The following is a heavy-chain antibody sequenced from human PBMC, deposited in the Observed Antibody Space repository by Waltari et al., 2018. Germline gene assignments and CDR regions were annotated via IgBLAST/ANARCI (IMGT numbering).Heavy chain of an antibody. Sequence: QVQLQESGPGLVKPSETLALRCTVSGGSISVYYWSWIRQPAGEGLEWIWRIYPSGTINYNPSLQGRGTMSVETYKNQFSLHLRSVTAADAAVYFCVRLAATSYFDYWGQGTLVSGSS. CDR1: GGSISVYY. CDR3: VRLAATSYFDY. V-gene: IGHV4-4*07. CDR2: IYPSGTI. J-gene: IGHJ4*02. D-gene: IGHD2-15*01.